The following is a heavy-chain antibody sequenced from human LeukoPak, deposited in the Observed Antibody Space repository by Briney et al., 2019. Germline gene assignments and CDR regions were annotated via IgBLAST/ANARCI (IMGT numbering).Heavy chain of an antibody. CDR2: IRYDSSNK. V-gene: IGHV3-30*02. Sequence: PGGSLRLSCVESGFTLSNYGMQWVRQAPGKEPEWVSFIRYDSSNKYYVDSVTGRFIISRDNSKNTVYLEMNSLVPEDTAVYYCAKDDSGSSNLRFNNYYMDIWGKGTTVIVSS. J-gene: IGHJ6*03. CDR3: AKDDSGSSNLRFNNYYMDI. CDR1: GFTLSNYG. D-gene: IGHD2-2*01.